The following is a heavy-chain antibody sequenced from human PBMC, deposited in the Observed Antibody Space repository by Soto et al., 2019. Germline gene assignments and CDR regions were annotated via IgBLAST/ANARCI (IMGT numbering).Heavy chain of an antibody. CDR3: ASLYYDFWSGYYIDY. CDR1: GGSISSSSYY. V-gene: IGHV4-39*01. Sequence: LETLSLTCTVSGGSISSSSYYWGWIRQPPGKGLEWIGSIYYSGSTYYNPSLKSRVTISVDTSKNQFSLKLSSVTAADTAVYYCASLYYDFWSGYYIDYWGQGTLVTVSS. J-gene: IGHJ4*02. CDR2: IYYSGST. D-gene: IGHD3-3*01.